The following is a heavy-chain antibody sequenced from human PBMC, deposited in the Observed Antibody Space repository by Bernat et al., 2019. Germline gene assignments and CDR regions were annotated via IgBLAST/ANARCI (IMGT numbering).Heavy chain of an antibody. CDR3: ARIQCGGQWWPPKD. D-gene: IGHD2-15*01. CDR2: IDWDDDK. Sequence: QVTLRESGPALVKPTQTLTLTCTFYGFSISTSGMCVSWLRQPPGKALEWLARIDWDDDKYYSTSLKTRLTISKDTSKNQVVLTMTNMDPVDTATYYCARIQCGGQWWPPKDWGQGTLVTVSS. J-gene: IGHJ4*02. V-gene: IGHV2-70*15. CDR1: GFSISTSGMC.